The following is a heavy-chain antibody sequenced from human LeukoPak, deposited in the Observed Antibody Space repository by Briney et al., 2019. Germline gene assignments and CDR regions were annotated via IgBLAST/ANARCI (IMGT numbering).Heavy chain of an antibody. Sequence: GGSLRLSCAASGFTFSSYGMHWVRQAPGKGLEWVAVISYDGSNKYYADSVKGRFTISRDNSKNTLYLQMNSLRAEDTAVYYCTNDPNDYGDYGADPWGQGTLVTVSS. CDR2: ISYDGSNK. CDR1: GFTFSSYG. J-gene: IGHJ5*02. CDR3: TNDPNDYGDYGADP. D-gene: IGHD4-17*01. V-gene: IGHV3-30*18.